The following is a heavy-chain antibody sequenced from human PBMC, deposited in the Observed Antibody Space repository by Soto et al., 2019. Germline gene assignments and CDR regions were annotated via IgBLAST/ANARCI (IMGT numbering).Heavy chain of an antibody. CDR3: ARDRQYSSGHSFDY. V-gene: IGHV4-59*01. J-gene: IGHJ4*02. Sequence: PSETLSLTCTVSGGSISSYYWNWIRQAPGKPLEWIGYVHYSGNTDYNPSLRSRVTISVDTSKNQLSLKLTSMTAADTAVYYCARDRQYSSGHSFDYWGPGTLVT. D-gene: IGHD3-22*01. CDR2: VHYSGNT. CDR1: GGSISSYY.